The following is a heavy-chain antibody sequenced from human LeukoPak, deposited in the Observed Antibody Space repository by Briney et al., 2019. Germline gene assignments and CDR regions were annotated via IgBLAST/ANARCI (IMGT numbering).Heavy chain of an antibody. J-gene: IGHJ2*01. CDR1: GGSISNYY. CDR3: ASLSHLYWYFDL. V-gene: IGHV4-59*01. CDR2: IYYSGST. Sequence: SETLSLTCTVSGGSISNYYWGWIRRPPGKGLEWIGYIYYSGSTLYNPSLKSRVTISVDTSKNQFSLTLSSVTAADTAVYYCASLSHLYWYFDLWGRGTLVTVSS.